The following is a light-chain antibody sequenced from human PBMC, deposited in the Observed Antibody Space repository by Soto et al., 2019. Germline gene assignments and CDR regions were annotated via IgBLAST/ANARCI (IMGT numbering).Light chain of an antibody. CDR1: TSDVGGYSF. Sequence: QSVLTQPASVSGSPGRSSSVSCTGTTSDVGGYSFVSWYQQHPGKAHKLMIYDVSNRPSGVSNRLSGYQSGNTAYLTISGPQAEDESDYYCSSYTTSGTRVFGTGTKVTVL. CDR2: DVS. J-gene: IGLJ1*01. CDR3: SSYTTSGTRV. V-gene: IGLV2-14*03.